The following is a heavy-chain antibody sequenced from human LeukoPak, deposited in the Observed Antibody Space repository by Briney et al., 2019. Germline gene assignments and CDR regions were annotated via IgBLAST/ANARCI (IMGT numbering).Heavy chain of an antibody. CDR2: ISSDGSKK. J-gene: IGHJ4*02. CDR3: ARDPTNDYGDYEDSFDY. D-gene: IGHD4-17*01. CDR1: GFTFSNYG. Sequence: PGGSLRLSCAASGFTFSNYGMHWVRQAPGKGLEWVAVISSDGSKKFYADSVKGRFTISRDNSKNTLYLQMNSLRPEDTAVYYCARDPTNDYGDYEDSFDYWGQGTLVTVSS. V-gene: IGHV3-30*03.